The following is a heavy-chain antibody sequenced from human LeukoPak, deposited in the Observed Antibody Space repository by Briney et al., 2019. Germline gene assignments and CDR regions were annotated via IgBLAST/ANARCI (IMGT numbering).Heavy chain of an antibody. Sequence: ASVKVSCKASGYTFTSYYMHWVRQAPGQGLEWMGIINPSGGSTSYAQKFQGRVTMTRDMSTSTVYMELSSLRSEDTAVYYCARSPYYYDSSGYYSHAFDIWGQGTMVTVSS. CDR2: INPSGGST. CDR3: ARSPYYYDSSGYYSHAFDI. J-gene: IGHJ3*02. D-gene: IGHD3-22*01. V-gene: IGHV1-46*01. CDR1: GYTFTSYY.